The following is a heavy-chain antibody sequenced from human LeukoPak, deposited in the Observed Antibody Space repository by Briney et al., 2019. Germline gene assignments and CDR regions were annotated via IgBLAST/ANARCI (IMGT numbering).Heavy chain of an antibody. V-gene: IGHV1-8*01. J-gene: IGHJ4*02. CDR1: GYTFTSYD. CDR3: ARGKYSSSLDY. D-gene: IGHD6-13*01. CDR2: MNPNSGNT. Sequence: ASVKVSCKASGYTFTSYDINWVRQATGPGLEWLGWMNPNSGNTGYAQKFQGRVTITRNTALSTAYMELSSLRSEDTAVYYGARGKYSSSLDYWGQGTLVTVSS.